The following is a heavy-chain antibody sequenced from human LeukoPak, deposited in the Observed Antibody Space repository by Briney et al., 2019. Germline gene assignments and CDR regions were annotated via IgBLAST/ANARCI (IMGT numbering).Heavy chain of an antibody. CDR3: ARQRLHSSSWWSFDY. V-gene: IGHV5-51*01. D-gene: IGHD6-13*01. Sequence: GESLKISCKCSGYSFTSYWIGWVRQMPGKGLDWMGIIYPGDSDTRYSPSFQGQVTISADKSISTAYLQWSSLKASDTAMYYCARQRLHSSSWWSFDYWGQGTLVTVSS. J-gene: IGHJ4*02. CDR1: GYSFTSYW. CDR2: IYPGDSDT.